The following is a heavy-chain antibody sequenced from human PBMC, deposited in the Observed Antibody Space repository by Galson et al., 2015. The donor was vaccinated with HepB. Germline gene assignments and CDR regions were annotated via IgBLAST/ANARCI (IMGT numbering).Heavy chain of an antibody. Sequence: SLRLSCATSGFSFRDYALSWVRQTPGKGLEWVGFIRSKIYGGTTHYAAPVKGRFTISRDDSKSIAYLQMNSLKTEDTGIYYCSRDYCSGGGCDGGYWGQGTLVTVSS. V-gene: IGHV3-49*04. CDR1: GFSFRDYA. J-gene: IGHJ4*02. CDR3: SRDYCSGGGCDGGY. D-gene: IGHD2-15*01. CDR2: IRSKIYGGTT.